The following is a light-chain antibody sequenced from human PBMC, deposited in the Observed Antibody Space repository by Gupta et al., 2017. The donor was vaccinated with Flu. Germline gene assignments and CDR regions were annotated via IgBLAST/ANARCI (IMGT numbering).Light chain of an antibody. V-gene: IGKV1-9*01. J-gene: IGKJ4*01. CDR3: QQLNSYPSWT. CDR2: GAS. CDR1: QDISRF. Sequence: SFLSASVGDRVTITCRASQDISRFLAWHQQKPGKAPKLLIYGASTLQSGVPSRFSGSGSGTEFTLTISSLQPEDSATYYCQQLNSYPSWTFGGGTKVEI.